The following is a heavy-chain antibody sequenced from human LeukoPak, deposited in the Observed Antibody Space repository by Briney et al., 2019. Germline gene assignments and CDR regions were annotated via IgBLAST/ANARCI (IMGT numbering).Heavy chain of an antibody. D-gene: IGHD3-16*02. CDR2: INYSGST. J-gene: IGHJ2*01. Sequence: SETLSLTCTVSGGSISSYYWSWIRQPPGKGLEWIGYINYSGSTNYIPSLKSRVSISVDTSKNQFSLNLSSVTAADTAVYYCARARDYVWGSYRYWYFDLWGRGTLVTVSS. CDR3: ARARDYVWGSYRYWYFDL. V-gene: IGHV4-59*01. CDR1: GGSISSYY.